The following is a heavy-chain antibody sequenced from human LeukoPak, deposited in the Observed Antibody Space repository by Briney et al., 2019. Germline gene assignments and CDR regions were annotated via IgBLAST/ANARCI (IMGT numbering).Heavy chain of an antibody. Sequence: GRSLRLSCAASGFTFSSYGMHWVRQAPGKGLEWVAVVWYDGSNKYYADSVKGRFTISRDNSKNTLYLQMNSLRAEDTAVYYCARDLNDYSIDYWGQGTLVTVSS. D-gene: IGHD4-11*01. CDR1: GFTFSSYG. V-gene: IGHV3-33*01. CDR2: VWYDGSNK. J-gene: IGHJ4*02. CDR3: ARDLNDYSIDY.